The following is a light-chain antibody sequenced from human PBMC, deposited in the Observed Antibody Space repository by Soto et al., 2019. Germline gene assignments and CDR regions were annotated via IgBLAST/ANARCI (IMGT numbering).Light chain of an antibody. CDR2: AAS. V-gene: IGKV1-9*01. CDR3: QQLRLYPST. J-gene: IGKJ4*01. Sequence: IQLTQSPSSLSASVGDRVTITCRASQDIAIYLAWYQQKPGEAPKLLIYAASTLYGGVPSRFSGSGSGTDFALTITSLQAEDFATYYCQQLRLYPSTFGGGPKVEIK. CDR1: QDIAIY.